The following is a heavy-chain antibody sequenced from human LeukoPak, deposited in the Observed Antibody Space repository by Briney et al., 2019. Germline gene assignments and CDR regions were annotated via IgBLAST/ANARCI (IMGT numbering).Heavy chain of an antibody. V-gene: IGHV3-7*01. CDR2: IDKHGSWK. CDR1: GFTFSTSW. D-gene: IGHD1-26*01. J-gene: IGHJ4*02. CDR3: ARDAGWGYYDL. Sequence: GGSLRLSCVASGFTFSTSWVTWVRQAPGKGLEWVANIDKHGSWKYYVDSVKGRFAISRDYASNSVFLQMNSLRAEDTSVYYCARDAGWGYYDLWGQGTPVTVSS.